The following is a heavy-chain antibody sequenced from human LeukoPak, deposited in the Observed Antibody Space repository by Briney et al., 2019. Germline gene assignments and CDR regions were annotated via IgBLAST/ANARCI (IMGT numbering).Heavy chain of an antibody. CDR1: GGTFSSYA. Sequence: WASVKVSCKASGGTFSSYAISWVRQAPGQGLEWMGWINPNSGGTNYAQEFQGRVTMTRDTSITTAYMEPSTLRSDDTAVYYCALIGDHAWFDPWGQGTLVTVSS. D-gene: IGHD3-10*01. CDR2: INPNSGGT. J-gene: IGHJ5*02. CDR3: ALIGDHAWFDP. V-gene: IGHV1-2*02.